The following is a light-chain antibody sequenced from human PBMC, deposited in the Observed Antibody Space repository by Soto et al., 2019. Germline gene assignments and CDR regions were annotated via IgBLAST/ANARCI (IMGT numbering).Light chain of an antibody. CDR3: QQYKSWPIT. CDR2: GPS. CDR1: QSIGSN. Sequence: EIVMTQSPATLSVSPGERATLSCRASQSIGSNLAWYQQKPGQAPRLLIYGPSTRAAGIPSRFSGSGFETDFTLTISGLQSEDSAVYFCQQYKSWPITFGQGTRLEIK. V-gene: IGKV3-15*01. J-gene: IGKJ5*01.